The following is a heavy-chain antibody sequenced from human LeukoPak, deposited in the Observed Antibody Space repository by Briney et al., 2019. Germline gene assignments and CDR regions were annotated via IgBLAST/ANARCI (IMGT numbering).Heavy chain of an antibody. CDR3: ARDGQGILTGLYYYYYMDV. CDR1: GYTFTSYY. J-gene: IGHJ6*03. D-gene: IGHD3-9*01. Sequence: ASMKVSCKASGYTFTSYYMHWVRQAPGQGLEWMGIINPSGGSTSYAQKFQGRVTMTRDTSTSTVYMELSSLRSEDTAVYYCARDGQGILTGLYYYYYMDVWGKGTTVTVSS. V-gene: IGHV1-46*01. CDR2: INPSGGST.